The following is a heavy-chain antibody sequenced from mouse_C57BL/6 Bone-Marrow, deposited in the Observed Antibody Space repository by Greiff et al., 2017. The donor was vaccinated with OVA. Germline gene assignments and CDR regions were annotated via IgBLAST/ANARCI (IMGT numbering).Heavy chain of an antibody. CDR2: IYPGSGST. J-gene: IGHJ2*01. D-gene: IGHD2-3*01. V-gene: IGHV1-55*01. CDR1: GYTFTSYW. CDR3: ARRGWLLRYFDY. Sequence: VQLQQPGAELVKPGASVKMSCKASGYTFTSYWITWVKQRPGQGLEWIGDIYPGSGSTNYNEKFKSKATLTVDPSSSTAYMQLSSLTSEDSAVYYCARRGWLLRYFDYWGQGTTLTVSS.